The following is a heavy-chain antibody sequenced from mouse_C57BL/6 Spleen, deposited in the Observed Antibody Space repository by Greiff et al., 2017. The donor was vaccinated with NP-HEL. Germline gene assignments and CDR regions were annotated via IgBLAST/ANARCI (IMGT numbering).Heavy chain of an antibody. V-gene: IGHV14-3*01. CDR2: IDPANGNT. Sequence: EVMLVESVAELVRPGASVKLSCTASGFNIKNTYMHWVKQRPEQGLEWIGRIDPANGNTKYAPKFQGKATITADTSSNTAYLQLSSLTSEDTAIYYCARTGDSSGYVGAMDYWGQGTSVTVSS. CDR1: GFNIKNTY. CDR3: ARTGDSSGYVGAMDY. D-gene: IGHD3-2*02. J-gene: IGHJ4*01.